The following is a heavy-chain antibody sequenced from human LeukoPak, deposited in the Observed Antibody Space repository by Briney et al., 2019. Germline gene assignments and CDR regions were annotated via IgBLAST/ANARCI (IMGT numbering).Heavy chain of an antibody. J-gene: IGHJ4*02. CDR2: IYYSGST. CDR1: GGSTSGFY. Sequence: PSETLSLTCTVSGGSTSGFYWSWIRQPPGKGLEWIGYIYYSGSTNYNPSLESRVTISIDLSKNQFSLRLNSVTAADTAVYYCARHFVFVYGGSSFDYWGQGALVTVSS. CDR3: ARHFVFVYGGSSFDY. D-gene: IGHD2-8*01. V-gene: IGHV4-59*08.